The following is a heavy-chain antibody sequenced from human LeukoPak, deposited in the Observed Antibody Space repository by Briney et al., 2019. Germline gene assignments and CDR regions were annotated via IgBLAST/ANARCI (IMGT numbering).Heavy chain of an antibody. CDR2: ISSSGSTI. CDR3: ARDSSGWIVFDY. D-gene: IGHD6-19*01. J-gene: IGHJ4*02. CDR1: GFTFSSYE. V-gene: IGHV3-48*03. Sequence: GGSLRLSCAASGFTFSSYEMNWVRQAPGKGLAWVSYISSSGSTIYYADSVKGRFTISRDNAKNSLYLQMNSLRAEDTAVYYCARDSSGWIVFDYWGQGTLVTVSS.